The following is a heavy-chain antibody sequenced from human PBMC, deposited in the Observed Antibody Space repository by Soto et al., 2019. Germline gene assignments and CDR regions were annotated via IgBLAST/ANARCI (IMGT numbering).Heavy chain of an antibody. D-gene: IGHD2-21*02. V-gene: IGHV1-2*02. CDR1: GYTFTGYY. J-gene: IGHJ2*01. Sequence: ASVKVSCKASGYTFTGYYMHWMRQAPGQGLEWMGWINPNSGGTNYAQKFQGRVTMTRDTSISTAYMEPSRLRSDDTAVYYCARMVTKRYWYFDLWGRGTLVTVSS. CDR2: INPNSGGT. CDR3: ARMVTKRYWYFDL.